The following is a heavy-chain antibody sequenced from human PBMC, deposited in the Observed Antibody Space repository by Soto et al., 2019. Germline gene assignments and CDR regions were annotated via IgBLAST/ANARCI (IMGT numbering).Heavy chain of an antibody. CDR1: GFTFSDYY. D-gene: IGHD3-22*01. J-gene: IGHJ4*02. CDR3: ASVVVITTSFDY. Sequence: GGSLRLSCAASGFTFSDYYMSWIRQAPGKGLEWVSYISSSGSTIYYADSVKGRFTISRDNAKNSLYLQMNSLRAEDTAVYYCASVVVITTSFDYWGQGTLVTVS. CDR2: ISSSGSTI. V-gene: IGHV3-11*01.